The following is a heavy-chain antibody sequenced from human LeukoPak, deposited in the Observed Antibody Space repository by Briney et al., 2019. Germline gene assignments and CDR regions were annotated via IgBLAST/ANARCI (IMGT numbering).Heavy chain of an antibody. V-gene: IGHV4-34*01. CDR3: ARRWYYDFWSGRPNWFDP. D-gene: IGHD3-3*01. J-gene: IGHJ5*02. CDR2: INHSGST. CDR1: GGSFSGYY. Sequence: PSETLSLTCAVYGGSFSGYYWSWIRQPPGKGLEWIGEINHSGSTNYNPSLKSRVTISVDTSKNQFSLKLSSVTAADTAVYYCARRWYYDFWSGRPNWFDPWGQGTLVTVSS.